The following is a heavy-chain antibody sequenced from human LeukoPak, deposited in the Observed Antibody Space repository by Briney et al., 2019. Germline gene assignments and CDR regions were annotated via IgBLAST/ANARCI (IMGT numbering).Heavy chain of an antibody. CDR2: IIPILGIA. J-gene: IGHJ6*02. CDR1: GGTFSSYT. D-gene: IGHD3-10*01. Sequence: SVKVSCKASGGTFSSYTISWVRQAPGQGLEWMGRIIPILGIATYVQKFQGRVTITADKSTSTAYMELSSLRSEDTAVYYCAREFEVGYYGSGSYRYGMDVWGQGTTVTVSS. V-gene: IGHV1-69*04. CDR3: AREFEVGYYGSGSYRYGMDV.